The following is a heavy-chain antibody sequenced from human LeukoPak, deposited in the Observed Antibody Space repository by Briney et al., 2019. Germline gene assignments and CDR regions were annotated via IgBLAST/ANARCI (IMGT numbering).Heavy chain of an antibody. V-gene: IGHV4-30-2*01. Sequence: PSQTLSLTCTVSGGSNSSGGYYWSWIRQPPGKGLEWIGYIYHSGSTYYNPSLKSRVTISVDRSKTQFSLKLSSVTAADTAVYYCARGPPRRTIFGVVIRGAWDYWGQGTLVTVSS. D-gene: IGHD3-3*01. CDR3: ARGPPRRTIFGVVIRGAWDY. CDR2: IYHSGST. J-gene: IGHJ4*02. CDR1: GGSNSSGGYY.